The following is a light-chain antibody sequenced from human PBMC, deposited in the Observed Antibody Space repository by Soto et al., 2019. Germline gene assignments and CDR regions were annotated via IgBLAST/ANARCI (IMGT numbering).Light chain of an antibody. Sequence: IQMTQYPSTLSASVGDRVTITCRASQSISSWLAWYQQKPGKAPKLLIYDASSLESGVPSRFSGSGSATEFTLTISSLQPDDFATYYCQQYNNYWTFGQVGKVAIK. CDR2: DAS. J-gene: IGKJ1*01. V-gene: IGKV1-5*01. CDR3: QQYNNYWT. CDR1: QSISSW.